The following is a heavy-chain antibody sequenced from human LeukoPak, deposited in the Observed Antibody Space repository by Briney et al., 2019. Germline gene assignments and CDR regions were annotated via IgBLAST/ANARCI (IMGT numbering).Heavy chain of an antibody. CDR1: GYSFTSYW. CDR2: IYPGDSNT. J-gene: IGHJ6*03. CDR3: ARLGDPTAPYYYYMDV. Sequence: HGESLKISCKGSGYSFTSYWIGWVRQMPGKGLEWMGIIYPGDSNTRYSPSFQDQVTISADKSISTAYLQWSSLKASDTAMYYCARLGDPTAPYYYYMDVWGKGTTVTVSS. V-gene: IGHV5-51*01.